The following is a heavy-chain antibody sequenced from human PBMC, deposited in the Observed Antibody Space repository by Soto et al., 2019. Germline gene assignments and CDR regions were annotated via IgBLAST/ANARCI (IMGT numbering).Heavy chain of an antibody. Sequence: PGGSLRLSCAASGFTFSTYWMHWVRQAPGKGLEWVSVIYSGGSTYYADSVKGRFTISRDNSKNTLYLQMNSLRAEDTAVYYCARGRYDPFYYYYYGMDVWGQGTTVTVSS. V-gene: IGHV3-53*01. CDR2: IYSGGST. CDR3: ARGRYDPFYYYYYGMDV. CDR1: GFTFSTYW. J-gene: IGHJ6*02. D-gene: IGHD1-1*01.